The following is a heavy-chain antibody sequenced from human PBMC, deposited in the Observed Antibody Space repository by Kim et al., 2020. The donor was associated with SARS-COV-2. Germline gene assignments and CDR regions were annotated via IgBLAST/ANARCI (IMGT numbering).Heavy chain of an antibody. CDR3: ARDPPIIYYYYYGMDV. CDR2: IKQDGSEK. J-gene: IGHJ6*04. Sequence: GGSLRLSCAASGFTFSSYCMSWVRQAPGKGLEWVANIKQDGSEKYYVDSVKGRFTISRDNAKNSLYLQMNSLRAEDTAVYYCARDPPIIYYYYYGMDVWGESTTLTISS. D-gene: IGHD1-20*01. CDR1: GFTFSSYC. V-gene: IGHV3-7*01.